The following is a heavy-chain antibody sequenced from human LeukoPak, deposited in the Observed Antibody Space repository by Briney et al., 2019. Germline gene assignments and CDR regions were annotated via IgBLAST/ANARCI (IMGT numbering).Heavy chain of an antibody. Sequence: SETLSLTCSVSGGSVNSSISSWGWIRQPPGKGLEWIVSLDYSGSTYYNPALKSRVTISLDTSTNQFSLDLSSVTAADTAFYYCTKEGRGYHPALGGHPNGYFDFWGQGTLVTVSS. J-gene: IGHJ4*02. D-gene: IGHD2-15*01. CDR2: LDYSGST. CDR1: GGSVNSSISS. CDR3: TKEGRGYHPALGGHPNGYFDF. V-gene: IGHV4-39*07.